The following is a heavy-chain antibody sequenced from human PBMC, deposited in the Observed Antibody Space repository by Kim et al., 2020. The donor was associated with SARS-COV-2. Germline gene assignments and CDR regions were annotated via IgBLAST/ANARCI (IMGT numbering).Heavy chain of an antibody. CDR2: IKSKTDGDTT. CDR3: TTDRVNFVPARDPPIFPLDY. J-gene: IGHJ4*02. Sequence: GGSLRLSCAASGFTFENAWMTWVRQAPGKGLEWVRRIKSKTDGDTTDYAAPVKGRVTISRDDSENTLYLQMNSLKTVDTAVYYCTTDRVNFVPARDPPIFPLDYWGQGTLVTVSS. D-gene: IGHD2-21*01. V-gene: IGHV3-15*01. CDR1: GFTFENAW.